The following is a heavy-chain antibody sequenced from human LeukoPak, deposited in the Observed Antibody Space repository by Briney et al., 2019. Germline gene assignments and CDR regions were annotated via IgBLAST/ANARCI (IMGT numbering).Heavy chain of an antibody. J-gene: IGHJ4*02. CDR2: ISWDGGST. Sequence: GGSLRLSCAASGFTFDDYTMHWVRQAPGKGLEWVSLISWDGGSTYYADSVKGRFTISRDNSKNSLYLQMNSLRTEDTALYYCAKGGYYDSSGYYLIDYWGQGTLVTVSS. CDR1: GFTFDDYT. D-gene: IGHD3-22*01. V-gene: IGHV3-43*01. CDR3: AKGGYYDSSGYYLIDY.